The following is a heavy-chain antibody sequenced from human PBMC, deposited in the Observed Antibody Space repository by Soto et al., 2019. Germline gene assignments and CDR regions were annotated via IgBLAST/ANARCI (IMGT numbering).Heavy chain of an antibody. J-gene: IGHJ6*02. CDR2: ISAYNGNT. CDR1: GYTFTSYG. CDR3: ARDLVERATFWLKGNYGMTS. D-gene: IGHD2-2*01. Sequence: QVQLVQSGAEVKKPGASVKVSCKASGYTFTSYGISWVRQAPGQGLEWMGWISAYNGNTNYAQKLQGRVTMTTDTPTGPATMGRGGWRSAATAVYYCARDLVERATFWLKGNYGMTSGAKGPRSPSP. V-gene: IGHV1-18*01.